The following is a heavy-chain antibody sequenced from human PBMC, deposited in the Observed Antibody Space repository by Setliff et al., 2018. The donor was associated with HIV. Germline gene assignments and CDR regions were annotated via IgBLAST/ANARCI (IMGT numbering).Heavy chain of an antibody. Sequence: ASVKVSCKASGYTFTSYGISWVRQAPGQGLEWMGRISAYNGNTNYAQKLQGRVTMTTDTSTSTAYMELRSLRSDDTAVYYCARDGVEWELLRQALEYWGQGTLVTVSS. V-gene: IGHV1-18*01. CDR2: ISAYNGNT. J-gene: IGHJ4*02. CDR3: ARDGVEWELLRQALEY. D-gene: IGHD1-26*01. CDR1: GYTFTSYG.